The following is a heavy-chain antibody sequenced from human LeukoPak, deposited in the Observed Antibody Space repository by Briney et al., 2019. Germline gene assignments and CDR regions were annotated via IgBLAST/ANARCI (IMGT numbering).Heavy chain of an antibody. CDR1: GFTFSSYW. CDR3: ATPRGDCGGNSCYVY. CDR2: INNDGSGT. D-gene: IGHD2-15*01. V-gene: IGHV3-74*01. J-gene: IGHJ4*02. Sequence: GGSLRLSCAASGFTFSSYWMHWVRQAPGKGPVWVSRINNDGSGTTYADSVKGRFTISRDDAKNTLYLQMNSLRAEDTAVYYCATPRGDCGGNSCYVYWGQGTLVTVSS.